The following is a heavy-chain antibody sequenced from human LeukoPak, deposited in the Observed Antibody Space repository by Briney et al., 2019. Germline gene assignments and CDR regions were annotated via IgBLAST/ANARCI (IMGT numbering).Heavy chain of an antibody. V-gene: IGHV3-66*01. CDR2: IYSGGST. Sequence: GGSLRLSCAASGFTVSSNYMSWVRQAPGKGLEWVSVIYSGGSTYYADSVKGRFTISRDNSKNTLYLQMNSLRVEDTAVYYCAREGDGYNSPIDYWGQGTLVTVSS. CDR1: GFTVSSNY. D-gene: IGHD5-24*01. J-gene: IGHJ4*02. CDR3: AREGDGYNSPIDY.